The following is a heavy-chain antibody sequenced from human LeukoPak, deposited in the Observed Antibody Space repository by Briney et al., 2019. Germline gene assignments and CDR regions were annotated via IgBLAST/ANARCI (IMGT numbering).Heavy chain of an antibody. J-gene: IGHJ4*02. CDR2: MNPNSGNT. CDR3: ARGPGIAAVGGDSRPPLDY. Sequence: ASVKVSCKASGYTFTSYDINWVRQATGQGLEWMGWMNPNSGNTGYAQKFQGRVTMTRNTSISTAYMELSSLRSEDTAVYYCARGPGIAAVGGDSRPPLDYWGQGTLVTVSS. V-gene: IGHV1-8*01. D-gene: IGHD6-13*01. CDR1: GYTFTSYD.